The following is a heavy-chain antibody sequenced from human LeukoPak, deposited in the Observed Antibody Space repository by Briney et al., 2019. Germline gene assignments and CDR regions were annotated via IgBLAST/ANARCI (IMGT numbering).Heavy chain of an antibody. D-gene: IGHD3-22*01. Sequence: SGESLRISCKGSGYSFTSYWIGWVRQMPGKGLEWMGIIYPGDSDTRYSPSFQGQVTISADKSISTAYLQWSSLKASDTAMYYCARQGGHGDNSAGHTMIASGVDYWGQGTLVTVSS. J-gene: IGHJ4*02. CDR2: IYPGDSDT. V-gene: IGHV5-51*01. CDR1: GYSFTSYW. CDR3: ARQGGHGDNSAGHTMIASGVDY.